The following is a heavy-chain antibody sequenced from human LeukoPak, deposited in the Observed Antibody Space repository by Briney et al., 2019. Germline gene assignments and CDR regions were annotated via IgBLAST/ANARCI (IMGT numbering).Heavy chain of an antibody. Sequence: GGSLRLSCAASGFTFSSYGMHWVRQAPGKGLEWVAVIWYDGSNKYYADSVKGRFTISRDNSNNTLYLQMNSLRAEDTAVYYCARASTRVVTVSVTVAGTVDCWGQGTLVTVSS. D-gene: IGHD6-19*01. CDR1: GFTFSSYG. J-gene: IGHJ4*02. V-gene: IGHV3-33*01. CDR2: IWYDGSNK. CDR3: ARASTRVVTVSVTVAGTVDC.